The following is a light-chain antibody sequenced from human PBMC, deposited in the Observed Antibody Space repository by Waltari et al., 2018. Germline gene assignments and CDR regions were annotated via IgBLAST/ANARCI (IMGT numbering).Light chain of an antibody. V-gene: IGLV2-14*03. Sequence: QSALTQPASVSASPGQSITISCPGTSSDVGGYDYVSWYQQHPGKAPQLMIYDVNKRPSGVSHRCSASKSGNTASLTIFGLQAEDEADYYCISYTSTTTYVVVGGGTKLTVL. CDR2: DVN. CDR3: ISYTSTTTYVV. J-gene: IGLJ2*01. CDR1: SSDVGGYDY.